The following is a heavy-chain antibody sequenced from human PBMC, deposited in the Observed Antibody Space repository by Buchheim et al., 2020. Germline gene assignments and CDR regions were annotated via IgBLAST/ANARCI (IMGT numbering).Heavy chain of an antibody. CDR3: ARSTGTMPELPNYIDY. V-gene: IGHV1-2*04. D-gene: IGHD1/OR15-1a*01. CDR1: GYTFSGHY. J-gene: IGHJ4*02. CDR2: INPKSGGT. Sequence: QVPLVQSGAEVKKPGTSVKVSCKASGYTFSGHYLHWVRQAPGQGLEWMVWINPKSGGTNYAQKFQDWVIMTRDTSVTRDTSIFTVYMELSRLKSDDTAVYYCARSTGTMPELPNYIDYWGQGTL.